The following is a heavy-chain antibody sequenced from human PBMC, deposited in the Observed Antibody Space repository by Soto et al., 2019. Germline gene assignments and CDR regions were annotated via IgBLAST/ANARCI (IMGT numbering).Heavy chain of an antibody. CDR2: ISGSGGNT. Sequence: SGGSLRLSCAASGFTFSSYDMSWVRQAPGKGLEWASTISGSGGNTYYADSVKGLFTISRDNSKSTLHLQMNSLRAEDTAVYYCAKPSYNSGPFDFWGQGTLVTVSS. J-gene: IGHJ4*02. CDR3: AKPSYNSGPFDF. D-gene: IGHD6-19*01. V-gene: IGHV3-23*01. CDR1: GFTFSSYD.